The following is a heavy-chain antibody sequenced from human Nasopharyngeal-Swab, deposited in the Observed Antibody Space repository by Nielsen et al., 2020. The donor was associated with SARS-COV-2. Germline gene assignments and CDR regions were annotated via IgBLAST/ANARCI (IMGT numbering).Heavy chain of an antibody. CDR2: ISAYNGNT. CDR1: GYTFTSYG. D-gene: IGHD2-15*01. J-gene: IGHJ4*02. CDR3: ARVGPDIVVVVAAAPDY. V-gene: IGHV1-18*01. Sequence: ASVKVSCKASGYTFTSYGISWVRQAPGQGLEWMGWISAYNGNTNYAQKLQGGVTMTTDTSTSTAYMELRSLRSDDTAVYYCARVGPDIVVVVAAAPDYWGQGTLVTVSS.